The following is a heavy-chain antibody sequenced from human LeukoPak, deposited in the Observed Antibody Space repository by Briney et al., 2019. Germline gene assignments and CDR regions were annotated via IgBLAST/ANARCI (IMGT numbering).Heavy chain of an antibody. J-gene: IGHJ4*02. Sequence: GGSLRLSFAASEFTFASYAMTGFRQAPGKGLEWVSIISGSGGSTYYVDSVKGRFTISRDNSKNTLYLQMNSLRAEDTAVYYCAKHQNKGFDYWGQGTLVTVSS. CDR3: AKHQNKGFDY. CDR1: EFTFASYA. V-gene: IGHV3-23*01. CDR2: ISGSGGST.